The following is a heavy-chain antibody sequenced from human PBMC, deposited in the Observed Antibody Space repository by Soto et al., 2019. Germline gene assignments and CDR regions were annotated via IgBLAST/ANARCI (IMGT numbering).Heavy chain of an antibody. D-gene: IGHD3-10*01. V-gene: IGHV1-18*01. J-gene: IGHJ4*02. CDR3: ARSMVRGINYFDY. CDR1: GYMFTTFD. CDR2: ISAYSGNT. Sequence: QVQLVQSGAEVKKPGASVKVSCKASGYMFTTFDITWVRQAPGQGLEWMGGISAYSGNTDYAQKLQGRVTMTTDTSTSTAYMELRSLRSDDTAVYYGARSMVRGINYFDYWGQGTLVIVSS.